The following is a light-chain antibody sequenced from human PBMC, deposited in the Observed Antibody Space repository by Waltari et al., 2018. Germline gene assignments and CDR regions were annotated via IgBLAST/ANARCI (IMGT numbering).Light chain of an antibody. CDR1: QRVLYNPNNKNY. Sequence: DIVMTQSPEYLAVSLGERATINCKSSQRVLYNPNNKNYLAWYQQKPGQPPSLLIYWASTRESGVPDRFTGSGSGTDFTLTISSLQAEDVAVYYCQHYFSIPPHTFGQGTKLEIK. CDR2: WAS. V-gene: IGKV4-1*01. CDR3: QHYFSIPPHT. J-gene: IGKJ2*01.